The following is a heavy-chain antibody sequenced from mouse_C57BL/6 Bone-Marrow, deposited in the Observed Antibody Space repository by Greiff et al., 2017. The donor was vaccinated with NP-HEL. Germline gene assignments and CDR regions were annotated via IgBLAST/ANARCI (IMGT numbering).Heavy chain of an antibody. CDR3: ARSRGFITTVVATFDY. Sequence: QVQLQQPGAELVKPGASVKLSCKASGYTFTSYWMHWVKQRPGRGLEWIGRIDPNSGGTKYHEKFKSKATLTVDKPYSTACMQSSSLTSEDSAVYYCARSRGFITTVVATFDYWGQGTTLTVSS. D-gene: IGHD1-1*01. CDR1: GYTFTSYW. CDR2: IDPNSGGT. J-gene: IGHJ2*01. V-gene: IGHV1-72*01.